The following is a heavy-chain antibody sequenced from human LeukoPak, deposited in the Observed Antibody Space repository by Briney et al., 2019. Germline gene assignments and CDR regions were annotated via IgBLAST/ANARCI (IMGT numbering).Heavy chain of an antibody. Sequence: GGSLRLSCAASGFTFSSYGMHWVRQAPGKGLEWVAVISYDGSNKYYADSVKGRFTISRDNSKNTLYLQMNSLRVEDTAVYYCAKDPTGSYFDYWGQGTLVTVSS. D-gene: IGHD3-10*01. J-gene: IGHJ4*02. CDR3: AKDPTGSYFDY. CDR1: GFTFSSYG. CDR2: ISYDGSNK. V-gene: IGHV3-30*18.